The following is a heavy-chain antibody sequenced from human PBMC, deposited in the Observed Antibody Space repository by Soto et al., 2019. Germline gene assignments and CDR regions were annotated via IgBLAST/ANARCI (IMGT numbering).Heavy chain of an antibody. CDR2: IIPIFGTA. D-gene: IGHD6-6*01. J-gene: IGHJ6*02. CDR1: GGTFSSYA. CDR3: ASPSSSSVYYYYYGMDV. Sequence: QVQLVQSGAEVKKPGSSVKVSCKASGGTFSSYAISWVRRAPGQGLEWMGGIIPIFGTANYAQKFQGRVTITADDPPTTAYMELSSLRFEDTAVYSCASPSSSSVYYYYYGMDVWGQGTTVTVSS. V-gene: IGHV1-69*01.